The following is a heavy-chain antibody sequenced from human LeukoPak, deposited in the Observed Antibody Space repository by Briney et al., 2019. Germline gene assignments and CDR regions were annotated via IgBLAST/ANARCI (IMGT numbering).Heavy chain of an antibody. CDR2: IHHDGRT. J-gene: IGHJ3*01. Sequence: SESLSLTCAVYGGSLSGHYWSWIRQSPGKGLEWIGDIHHDGRTKYSPSLKSRVSILLDTSKNEVSLRLTPVTAADTALYFCAREPVPQDYGDTVNAYDLWGQGTMVIVSS. D-gene: IGHD4-17*01. CDR1: GGSLSGHY. V-gene: IGHV4-34*01. CDR3: AREPVPQDYGDTVNAYDL.